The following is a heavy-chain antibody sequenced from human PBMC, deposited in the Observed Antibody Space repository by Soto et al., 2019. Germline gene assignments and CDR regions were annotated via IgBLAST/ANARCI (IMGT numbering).Heavy chain of an antibody. J-gene: IGHJ4*02. Sequence: SVKVSCKAXGXXXXXXXISWVRQXXGQGLEWMGGIIPIFGTANYAQKFQGRVTITADESTSTAYMELSSLRSEDTAVYYCASQPPITGTTQNDYWGQGTLVTVSS. CDR2: IIPIFGTA. V-gene: IGHV1-69*13. CDR3: ASQPPITGTTQNDY. D-gene: IGHD1-7*01. CDR1: GXXXXXXX.